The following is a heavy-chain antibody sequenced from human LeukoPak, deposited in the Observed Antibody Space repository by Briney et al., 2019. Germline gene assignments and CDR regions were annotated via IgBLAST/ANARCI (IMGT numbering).Heavy chain of an antibody. D-gene: IGHD3-10*01. CDR3: ARDALYYYGSWSSDFYYYGMDV. V-gene: IGHV3-7*01. Sequence: GGSLRLSCAASGFTFSTSWMSWVRQAPGKGLEWVANIKEDGSEKSYVDSVKGRFTVSRDNAKNSLYLQMSSLRSDDTAVYYCARDALYYYGSWSSDFYYYGMDVWGPGTTVTVSS. J-gene: IGHJ6*02. CDR1: GFTFSTSW. CDR2: IKEDGSEK.